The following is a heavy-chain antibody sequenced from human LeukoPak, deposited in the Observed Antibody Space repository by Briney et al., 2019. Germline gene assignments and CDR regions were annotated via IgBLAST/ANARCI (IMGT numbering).Heavy chain of an antibody. CDR3: AHCGDCYSGFDY. CDR1: GGSISSSSYY. CDR2: IYYSGST. D-gene: IGHD2-21*02. V-gene: IGHV4-39*07. Sequence: PSETLSLTCTVSGGSISSSSYYWGWIRQPPGKGLEWIGSIYYSGSTYYNPSLKSRVTISVDTSKNQFSLKLSSVTAADTAVYYCAHCGDCYSGFDYWGQGTLVTVSS. J-gene: IGHJ4*02.